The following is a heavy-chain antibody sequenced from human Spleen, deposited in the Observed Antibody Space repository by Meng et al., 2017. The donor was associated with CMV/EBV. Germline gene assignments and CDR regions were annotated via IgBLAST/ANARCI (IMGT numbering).Heavy chain of an antibody. CDR2: INSDGSTT. D-gene: IGHD1-26*01. CDR1: GFTFSSYW. J-gene: IGHJ4*02. CDR3: AKDISGSYQLYYFDY. Sequence: GESLKISCAASGFTFSSYWMHWVRQAPGKGLVWVSRINSDGSTTDYADSVKGRFTISRDNAKNSLYLQMNSLRAEDTALYYCAKDISGSYQLYYFDYWGQGTLVTVSS. V-gene: IGHV3-74*01.